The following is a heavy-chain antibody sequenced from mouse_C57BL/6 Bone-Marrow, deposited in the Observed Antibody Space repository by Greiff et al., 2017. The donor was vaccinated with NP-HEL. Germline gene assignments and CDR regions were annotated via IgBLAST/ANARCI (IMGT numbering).Heavy chain of an antibody. D-gene: IGHD1-1*01. V-gene: IGHV1-50*01. CDR1: GYTFTSYW. CDR3: AIEFNTTGDY. J-gene: IGHJ2*01. Sequence: QVQLQQSGAELVKPGASVKLSCKASGYTFTSYWMQWVKQRPGQGLEWIGEIDPSDSYTNYNQKFKGKATLTVDTSSSTAYMQLSSLTSEDSAVYYCAIEFNTTGDYWGQGTTLTVSS. CDR2: IDPSDSYT.